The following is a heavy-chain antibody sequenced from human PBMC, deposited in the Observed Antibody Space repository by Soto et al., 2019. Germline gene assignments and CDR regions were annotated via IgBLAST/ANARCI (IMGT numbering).Heavy chain of an antibody. V-gene: IGHV4-30-4*01. D-gene: IGHD2-21*02. CDR3: VRTAREGAGAPHWFDR. CDR2: VYYTGST. Sequence: SETLSLTCTVSCASLRSTDYYWCSIRQAPGKGLEWIGYVYYTGSTYYNPSLMSRLTISVDTSKKQFSLKLTSVTAAETAVYYCVRTAREGAGAPHWFDRWGQGTQVTVSS. J-gene: IGHJ5*02. CDR1: CASLRSTDYY.